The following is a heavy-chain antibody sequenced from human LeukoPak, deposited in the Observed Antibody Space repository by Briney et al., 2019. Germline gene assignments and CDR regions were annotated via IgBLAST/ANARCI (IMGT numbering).Heavy chain of an antibody. Sequence: PSETLSLTCTVSSGSISSYYWSWIRQPAGKGLEWIGRIYTSGSTNYNPSLKSRVTISVDTSKNQFSLKLSSVTAADTAVYYCARDRYSYGSYYYYYYMDVWGKGTTVTVSS. CDR2: IYTSGST. V-gene: IGHV4-4*07. CDR1: SGSISSYY. J-gene: IGHJ6*03. D-gene: IGHD5-18*01. CDR3: ARDRYSYGSYYYYYYMDV.